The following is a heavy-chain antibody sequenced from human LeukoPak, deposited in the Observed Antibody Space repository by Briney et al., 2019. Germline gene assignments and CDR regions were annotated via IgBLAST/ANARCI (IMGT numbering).Heavy chain of an antibody. CDR1: GFTFRSYW. Sequence: GGSLRLSCAASGFTFRSYWMTWVRQAPEKGLEWVANIKQDGSEKYYVDSVKGRFTISRDNANNSLYLQMNSLRDEDTAVYYCAREYYYGSGSYYNGYWGQGTLVTVSS. D-gene: IGHD3-10*01. J-gene: IGHJ4*02. CDR2: IKQDGSEK. CDR3: AREYYYGSGSYYNGY. V-gene: IGHV3-7*04.